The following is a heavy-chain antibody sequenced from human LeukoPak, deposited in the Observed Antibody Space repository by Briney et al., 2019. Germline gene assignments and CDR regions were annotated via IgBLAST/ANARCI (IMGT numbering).Heavy chain of an antibody. J-gene: IGHJ5*02. CDR3: ARDPLHCSGGSCYSGLNWFDP. CDR1: GFTFSSYS. CDR2: ISSSSSTI. Sequence: GGSLRLSCAASGFTFSSYSMNWVRQAPGKGLEWVSYISSSSSTIYYADSVKGRFTISRDNAKNSLYLQMNSLRAEDTAVYYCARDPLHCSGGSCYSGLNWFDPWGQGTLVTVSS. V-gene: IGHV3-48*01. D-gene: IGHD2-15*01.